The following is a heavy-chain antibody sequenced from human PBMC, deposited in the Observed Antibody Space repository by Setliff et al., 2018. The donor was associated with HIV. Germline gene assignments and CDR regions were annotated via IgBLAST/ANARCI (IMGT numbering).Heavy chain of an antibody. Sequence: KPSETLSLTCTVSGGSIRSHYWSWIRQPPGKGLEWIGSIYYSGSTYYNPSLKSRVTISVDTSKNQFSLKLSSVTAADTAVYYCARGVISRDAFDIWGQGTMVTVSS. CDR2: IYYSGST. J-gene: IGHJ3*02. CDR3: ARGVISRDAFDI. D-gene: IGHD2-21*01. V-gene: IGHV4-59*11. CDR1: GGSIRSHY.